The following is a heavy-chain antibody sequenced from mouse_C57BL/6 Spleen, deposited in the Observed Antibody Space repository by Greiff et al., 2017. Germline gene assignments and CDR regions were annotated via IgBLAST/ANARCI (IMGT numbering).Heavy chain of an antibody. J-gene: IGHJ4*01. CDR3: ASHYYGSSLYYAMDY. Sequence: QVQLQQSGAELVKPGASVKISCKASGYAFSSYWMNWVKQRPGKGLEWIGQIYPGDGDTNYNGKFKGKATLTADKSSSTAYMQLSSLTSEDSAVYFCASHYYGSSLYYAMDYWGQGTSVTVSS. CDR2: IYPGDGDT. D-gene: IGHD1-1*01. V-gene: IGHV1-80*01. CDR1: GYAFSSYW.